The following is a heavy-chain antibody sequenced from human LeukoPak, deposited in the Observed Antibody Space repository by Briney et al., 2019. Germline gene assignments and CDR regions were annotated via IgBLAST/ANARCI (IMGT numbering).Heavy chain of an antibody. CDR3: AVSSGYYYDSSGYYPY. Sequence: GGSLGLSCAASGFTVSSNYMSWVRQAPGKGLEWVSVIYSGGSTYYADSVKGRFTISRDNSKNTLYLQMNSLRAEDTAVYYCAVSSGYYYDSSGYYPYWGQGTLVTVSS. V-gene: IGHV3-66*01. J-gene: IGHJ4*02. D-gene: IGHD3-22*01. CDR2: IYSGGST. CDR1: GFTVSSNY.